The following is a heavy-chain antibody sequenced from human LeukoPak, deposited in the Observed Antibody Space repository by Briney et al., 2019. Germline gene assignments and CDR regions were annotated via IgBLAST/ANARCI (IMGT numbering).Heavy chain of an antibody. V-gene: IGHV4-59*08. CDR1: GGSISTYY. CDR3: GRHKDYGDYFDY. D-gene: IGHD4-17*01. J-gene: IGHJ4*02. CDR2: IHSNGNT. Sequence: SETLSLTCTVSGGSISTYYWSWIRQPPAKALEWIGYIHSNGNTNYNPSLESRDTMSVDTSKNHFSLKVTSVTAADTAVYYCGRHKDYGDYFDYWGQGTLVTVSS.